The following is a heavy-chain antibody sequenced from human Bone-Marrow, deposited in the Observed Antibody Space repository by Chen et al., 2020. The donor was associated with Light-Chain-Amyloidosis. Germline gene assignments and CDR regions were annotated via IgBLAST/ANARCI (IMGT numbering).Heavy chain of an antibody. V-gene: IGHV5-51*01. Sequence: EVQLEQSGPEVKKPGESLKISCKGSGYTFPHYWIGWVRQMPGKGLEWMGVIYPDASDARYSPSFEGQVTISADKSITTAYLQWRSLKASDTAMYYCARRRDGYNFDYWGQGTLVTVSS. D-gene: IGHD5-12*01. CDR1: GYTFPHYW. CDR2: IYPDASDA. J-gene: IGHJ4*02. CDR3: ARRRDGYNFDY.